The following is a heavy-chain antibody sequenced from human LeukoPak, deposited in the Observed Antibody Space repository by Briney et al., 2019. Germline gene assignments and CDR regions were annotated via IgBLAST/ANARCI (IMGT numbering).Heavy chain of an antibody. CDR1: GFTFSSYA. CDR3: ARRNSYGYV. J-gene: IGHJ4*02. CDR2: INPSGGST. D-gene: IGHD5-18*01. Sequence: PGRSLRLSCAASGFTFSSYAMHWVRQAPGQGLEWMGIINPSGGSTSYAQKFQGRVTMTRDTSTSTVYMELSSLRSEDTAVYYCARRNSYGYVWGQGTLVTVSS. V-gene: IGHV1-46*01.